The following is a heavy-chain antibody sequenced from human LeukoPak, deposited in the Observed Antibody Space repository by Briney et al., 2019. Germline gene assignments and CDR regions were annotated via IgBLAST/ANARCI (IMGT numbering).Heavy chain of an antibody. CDR3: ARDRFYSSGTYQDS. CDR2: ISKNGDST. Sequence: PGGSLRLSCAASGFIFSNYAMHWVRQAPGKGLEYVSVISKNGDSTYYANSVKGRFTISRDNSKNTLYLQMGSLRAEDMAVYYCARDRFYSSGTYQDSWGRGTLVTVSS. CDR1: GFIFSNYA. D-gene: IGHD3-10*01. V-gene: IGHV3-64*01. J-gene: IGHJ4*02.